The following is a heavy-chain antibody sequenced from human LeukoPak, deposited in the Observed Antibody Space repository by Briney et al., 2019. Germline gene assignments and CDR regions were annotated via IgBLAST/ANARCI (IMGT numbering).Heavy chain of an antibody. D-gene: IGHD1-7*01. CDR1: GFTVSSNY. CDR2: IYSGGRT. CDR3: ARDRITGTSDY. Sequence: QPVGSLRLSCADSGFTVSSNYMSWVRHAPGKGLEWVSVIYSGGRTYYADSVKGRFTISRDNSKNTLYLQMNSLRAEDTAVYYCARDRITGTSDYWGQGTLVTVSS. V-gene: IGHV3-66*02. J-gene: IGHJ4*02.